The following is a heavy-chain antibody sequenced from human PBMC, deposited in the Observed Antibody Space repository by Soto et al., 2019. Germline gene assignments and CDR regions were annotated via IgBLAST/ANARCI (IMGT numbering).Heavy chain of an antibody. CDR1: GGTFSSYT. CDR3: ARLVDTADFDY. D-gene: IGHD5-18*01. Sequence: QVQLVQSGAEVKKPGSSVKVSCKASGGTFSSYTISWVRQAPGQGRQWMGRIIPILGIANYAQKFQGRFAITADKSTSTAYMELSSLRSEDTAVYYCARLVDTADFDYWGQGTLVTVSS. J-gene: IGHJ4*02. CDR2: IIPILGIA. V-gene: IGHV1-69*02.